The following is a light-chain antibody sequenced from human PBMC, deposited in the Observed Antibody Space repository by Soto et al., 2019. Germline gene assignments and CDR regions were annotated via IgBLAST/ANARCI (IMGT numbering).Light chain of an antibody. CDR3: QQYGSSHRT. CDR1: QGIKNY. CDR2: GAS. J-gene: IGKJ1*01. Sequence: EIVMTQSPATLSVSPGERATLSCRASQGIKNYLAWFQQKPGQAPRLLIYGASTRSTAIPARFSGSGSGTDFTLTISRLEPEDFALYYCQQYGSSHRTFGQGTKVDI. V-gene: IGKV3-20*01.